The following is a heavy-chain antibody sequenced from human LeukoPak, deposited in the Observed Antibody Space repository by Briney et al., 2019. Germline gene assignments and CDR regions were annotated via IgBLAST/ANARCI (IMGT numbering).Heavy chain of an antibody. Sequence: GGSLRLSCAASGFTVSSNYMSWVRQAPGKGLVWVSRINSDGSSTSYADSVKGRFTISRDNAKNTLYLQMNSLRAEDTAVYYCAREVVVVVAATRDYYYYGMDVWGQGTTVTVSS. V-gene: IGHV3-74*01. CDR2: INSDGSST. CDR3: AREVVVVVAATRDYYYYGMDV. J-gene: IGHJ6*02. CDR1: GFTVSSNY. D-gene: IGHD2-15*01.